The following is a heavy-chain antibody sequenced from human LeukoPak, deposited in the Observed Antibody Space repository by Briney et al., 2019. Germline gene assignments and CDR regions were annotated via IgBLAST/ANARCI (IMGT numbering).Heavy chain of an antibody. D-gene: IGHD2-2*01. J-gene: IGHJ4*02. V-gene: IGHV5-51*01. CDR1: GYSFTSYW. Sequence: RGESLKISCKGSGYSFTSYWIGWVRQMPGKGLEWMGIIYPGDSDTRYSPSFQGQVTISADKSISTAYLQWSSLKASDTAMYYCARGGDPGYCSSTSCATLPTFDYWGQGTLVTVSS. CDR3: ARGGDPGYCSSTSCATLPTFDY. CDR2: IYPGDSDT.